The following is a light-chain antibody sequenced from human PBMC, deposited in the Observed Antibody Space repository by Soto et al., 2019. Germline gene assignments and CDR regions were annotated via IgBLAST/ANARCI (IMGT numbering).Light chain of an antibody. J-gene: IGKJ5*01. Sequence: EIVMTQSPVTLSVSPGERGTRSCFSSHSFVSNVILFQQKPGQAPRLLIYDASNRATGIPARFSGSGSATDFTLTISSLEPEDFAVYYCHQRQYWPPITFGQGTRLEIK. CDR3: HQRQYWPPIT. CDR2: DAS. V-gene: IGKV3-11*01. CDR1: HSFVSN.